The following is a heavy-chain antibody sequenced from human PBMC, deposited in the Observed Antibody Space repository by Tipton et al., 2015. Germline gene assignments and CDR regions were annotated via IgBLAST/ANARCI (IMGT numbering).Heavy chain of an antibody. CDR1: GFTFSSYA. CDR3: ARMWFGELLAGDY. Sequence: LRLSCAASGFTFSSYAMSWVRQVPGQGLAWVSGISWNGGRRGYADSVKGRFTISRDNAKNSLYLEMNSLKAEDTALYYCARMWFGELLAGDYWGQGTLVTVSS. CDR2: ISWNGGRR. D-gene: IGHD3-10*01. V-gene: IGHV3-20*04. J-gene: IGHJ4*02.